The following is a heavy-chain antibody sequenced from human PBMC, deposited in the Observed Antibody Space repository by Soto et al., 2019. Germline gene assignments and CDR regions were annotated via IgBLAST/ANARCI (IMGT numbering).Heavy chain of an antibody. Sequence: SETLALSCTVWGGSISNYYWSWIRQPAGKGLEWIGRISSGTTNYNPSLKSRVSMSVDTSKNQFFLNLRSVTAADTAVYYCARAVTYSLASNCYLRNPFDIWGQGTMVTVPS. D-gene: IGHD2-15*01. CDR1: GGSISNYY. V-gene: IGHV4-4*07. J-gene: IGHJ3*02. CDR2: ISSGTT. CDR3: ARAVTYSLASNCYLRNPFDI.